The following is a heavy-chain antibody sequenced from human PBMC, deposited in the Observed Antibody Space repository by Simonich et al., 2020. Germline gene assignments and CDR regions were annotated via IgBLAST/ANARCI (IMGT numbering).Heavy chain of an antibody. D-gene: IGHD1-26*01. CDR2: ISGSSSYI. J-gene: IGHJ3*02. Sequence: EVQLVESGGGLVKPGGSLRLSCAASGFTFSRNSMNWVRQATGKWLVWCSAISGSSSYIYYADSVKGRFTISRDNAKNSLYLQMNSLRAEDTAVYYCARGIVGASGAFDIWGQGTMVTVSS. CDR3: ARGIVGASGAFDI. CDR1: GFTFSRNS. V-gene: IGHV3-21*01.